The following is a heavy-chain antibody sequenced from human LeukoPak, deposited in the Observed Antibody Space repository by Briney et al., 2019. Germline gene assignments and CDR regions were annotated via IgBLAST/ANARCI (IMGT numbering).Heavy chain of an antibody. J-gene: IGHJ4*02. V-gene: IGHV3-21*01. CDR1: GFTFSNYI. D-gene: IGHD3-22*01. Sequence: GGALRLSCAASGFTFSNYIMNWVRPAPGEGLGWVSSISGSSYYIYYAVSVKGRFTISRDNAKNSLYLQMNSLRAEDTAVYFCARDYDWSYADSSGFFFDYWGQGTLVTVSS. CDR2: ISGSSYYI. CDR3: ARDYDWSYADSSGFFFDY.